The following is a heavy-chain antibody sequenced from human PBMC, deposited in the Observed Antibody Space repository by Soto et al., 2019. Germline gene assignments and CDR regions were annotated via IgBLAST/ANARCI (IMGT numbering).Heavy chain of an antibody. V-gene: IGHV1-8*01. Sequence: ASVKVSCKASGYTFTSYYINWVLQATGQGLEWMGWMNPNSGNTGYAQKFQGRVTMTRNTSISTAYMELSSLRSEDTAVYYCARGHRWDYGDANGDWFDPWGQGTLVTVSS. CDR1: GYTFTSYY. D-gene: IGHD4-17*01. J-gene: IGHJ5*02. CDR2: MNPNSGNT. CDR3: ARGHRWDYGDANGDWFDP.